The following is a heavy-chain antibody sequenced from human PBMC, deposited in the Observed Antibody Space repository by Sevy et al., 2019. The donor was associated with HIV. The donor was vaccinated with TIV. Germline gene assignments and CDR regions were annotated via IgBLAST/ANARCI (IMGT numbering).Heavy chain of an antibody. J-gene: IGHJ4*02. D-gene: IGHD3-22*01. CDR3: ATEGVYYYDSSGYY. Sequence: GGSLRLSCAASGFTFSSYSMNWVRQAPGKGLEWVSYISSSSSTIYYADSVKGRFTISRDNAKNSLYLQMNSLRDEDTAVYYCATEGVYYYDSSGYYWGQGTLVTVSS. CDR1: GFTFSSYS. CDR2: ISSSSSTI. V-gene: IGHV3-48*02.